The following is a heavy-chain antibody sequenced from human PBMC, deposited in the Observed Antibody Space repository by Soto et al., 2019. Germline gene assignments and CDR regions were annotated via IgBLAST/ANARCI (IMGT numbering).Heavy chain of an antibody. V-gene: IGHV4-61*01. J-gene: IGHJ4*02. Sequence: SETLSLTCTVSCGSVSSGSYYWSWIRQPPGKGLEWIGYIYYSGSTNYNPSLKSRVTISVDTSKNQFSLKLSSVTAADTAVYYCAREVEDFWSGYYLFDYWGQGTLVTVSS. CDR2: IYYSGST. D-gene: IGHD3-3*01. CDR3: AREVEDFWSGYYLFDY. CDR1: CGSVSSGSYY.